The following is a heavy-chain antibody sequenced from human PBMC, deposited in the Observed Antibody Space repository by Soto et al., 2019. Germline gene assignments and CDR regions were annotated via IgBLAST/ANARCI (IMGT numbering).Heavy chain of an antibody. Sequence: EVQLAESGGGLVQPGRSLGLSCTASGFTFGDYAMSWFRRAPGKGLEWVGFIRRKASGGTTEYAASVKGRFTISRDDYKSIVYLQMSSLKTEDTGVYYCTTGFYSDYDPFDYWGQGTLVTVSS. D-gene: IGHD5-12*01. CDR1: GFTFGDYA. CDR2: IRRKASGGTT. V-gene: IGHV3-49*03. CDR3: TTGFYSDYDPFDY. J-gene: IGHJ4*02.